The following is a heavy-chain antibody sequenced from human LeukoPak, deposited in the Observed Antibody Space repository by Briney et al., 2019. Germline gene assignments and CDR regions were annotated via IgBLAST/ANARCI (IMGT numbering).Heavy chain of an antibody. CDR3: AKSITIFGVVIIGDFDY. J-gene: IGHJ4*02. CDR2: IRYDGSNT. V-gene: IGHV3-30*02. D-gene: IGHD3-3*01. Sequence: GGSLRLSCAASGFTFSNYGMHWVRQAPGKGLEWVASIRYDGSNTYYADSVKGRFTISRDNSKNTLYLQMNSLRAEDTAVYYCAKSITIFGVVIIGDFDYWGQGTLVTVSS. CDR1: GFTFSNYG.